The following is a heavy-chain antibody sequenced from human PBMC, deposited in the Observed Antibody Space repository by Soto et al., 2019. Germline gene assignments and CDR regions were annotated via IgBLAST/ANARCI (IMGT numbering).Heavy chain of an antibody. CDR1: GFTFSSYG. CDR2: IWYDGSNK. V-gene: IGHV3-33*06. CDR3: AKDFDIVLVPAAPYYYYYYGMDV. J-gene: IGHJ6*02. Sequence: PGGSLRLSCATSGFTFSSYGMHWVRQAPGKGLEWVALIWYDGSNKYYADSVKGRFTISRDNSNNTLYLQMNSLRVEDTAVYYCAKDFDIVLVPAAPYYYYYYGMDVWGQGTTVTVSS. D-gene: IGHD2-2*01.